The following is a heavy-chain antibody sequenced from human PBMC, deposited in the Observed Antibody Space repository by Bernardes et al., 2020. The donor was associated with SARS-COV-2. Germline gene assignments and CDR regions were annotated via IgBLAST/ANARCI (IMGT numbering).Heavy chain of an antibody. V-gene: IGHV3-20*01. CDR1: GFTFNDYG. CDR3: ATLKELDDWYFDL. D-gene: IGHD6-13*01. Sequence: GGSLRLSCAASGFTFNDYGMSWVRQAPGKGLEWVSGINWNGGSTGYADSVKGRFTISRDNAKNSLYLQMNSLRAEDTALYHCATLKELDDWYFDLWGRGTLVTVSS. CDR2: INWNGGST. J-gene: IGHJ2*01.